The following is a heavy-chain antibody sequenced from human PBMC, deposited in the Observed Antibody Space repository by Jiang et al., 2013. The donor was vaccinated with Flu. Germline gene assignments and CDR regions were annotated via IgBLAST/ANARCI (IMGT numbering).Heavy chain of an antibody. CDR1: GFTFDDYA. Sequence: SGGGLVQPGRSLRLSCAASGFTFDDYAMHWVRQAPGKGLEWVSGISWNSGSIGYADSVKGRFTISRDNAKNSLYLQMNSLRAEDTALYYCAKDIKRRRYSASLGMDVWGQGTTVTVSS. D-gene: IGHD5-12*01. CDR2: ISWNSGSI. V-gene: IGHV3-9*01. J-gene: IGHJ6*02. CDR3: AKDIKRRRYSASLGMDV.